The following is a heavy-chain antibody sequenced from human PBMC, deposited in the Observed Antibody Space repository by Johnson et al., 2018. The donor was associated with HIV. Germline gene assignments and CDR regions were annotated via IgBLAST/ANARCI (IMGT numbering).Heavy chain of an antibody. V-gene: IGHV3-30*18. CDR2: ISYDGSNK. J-gene: IGHJ3*02. Sequence: QVQLVESGGGLIQPGGSLRVSCAASGFTVSSNYMSWVRQAPAKGLEWVAVISYDGSNKYYADSVKGRFTISRDNSKNTLYLQMNSLRAEDTAVYYCAKAMSPMVRGNIWGQGTMVTVYS. D-gene: IGHD3-10*01. CDR1: GFTVSSNY. CDR3: AKAMSPMVRGNI.